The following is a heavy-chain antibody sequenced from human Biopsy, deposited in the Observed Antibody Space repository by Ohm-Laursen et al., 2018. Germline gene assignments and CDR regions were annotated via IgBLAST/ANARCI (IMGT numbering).Heavy chain of an antibody. Sequence: SLRLSCAASGFAFSYYGMHWVRQAPGKGLEWVAVIYYDGLNKEYADSVKGRFTISRDNSKNTLFLRMNSLGAEDTAVYYCARDGIVVVPAAFHLDNWGPGTLVTVSS. CDR2: IYYDGLNK. CDR3: ARDGIVVVPAAFHLDN. D-gene: IGHD2-2*01. V-gene: IGHV3-33*01. CDR1: GFAFSYYG. J-gene: IGHJ4*02.